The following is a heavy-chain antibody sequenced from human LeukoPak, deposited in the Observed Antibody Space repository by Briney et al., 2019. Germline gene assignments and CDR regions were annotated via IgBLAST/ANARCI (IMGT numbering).Heavy chain of an antibody. Sequence: SETLSLTCTVSGGSISSSSYYWSWIRQPPGKGLEWIGSIYYSGSTYYNPSLKSRVTISVDTSKNQFSLKLSSVTAADTAVYYCARDEWELHSNWGQGTLVTVSS. V-gene: IGHV4-39*07. CDR3: ARDEWELHSN. J-gene: IGHJ4*02. CDR1: GGSISSSSYY. CDR2: IYYSGST. D-gene: IGHD1-26*01.